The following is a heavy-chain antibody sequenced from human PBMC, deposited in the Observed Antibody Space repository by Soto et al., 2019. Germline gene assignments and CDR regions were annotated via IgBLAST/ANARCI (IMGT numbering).Heavy chain of an antibody. CDR1: GFTFTSSA. CDR3: ARDLGRGYCISTSCPLSWFDP. J-gene: IGHJ5*02. D-gene: IGHD2-2*01. Sequence: ASVKVSCKTSGFTFTSSAIQWVRQARGQRLEWIGWIVVGSDNTNYAQKFQERVTITRDLSTNTIYMELSSLRSEDTAVYYCARDLGRGYCISTSCPLSWFDPWGQGTLVTVSS. CDR2: IVVGSDNT. V-gene: IGHV1-58*02.